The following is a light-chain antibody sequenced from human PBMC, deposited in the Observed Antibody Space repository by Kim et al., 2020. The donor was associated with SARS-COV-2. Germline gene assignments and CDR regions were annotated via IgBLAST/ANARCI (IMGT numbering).Light chain of an antibody. Sequence: SASGGDRVTSTCRASQGSSNYLAWYQQKPGKVPKLLIYAASALQSGVPARFSGSGAGTDFTLTISSLQPEDVATYYCQKDNSAPTFGGGTKVDIK. J-gene: IGKJ4*01. CDR1: QGSSNY. CDR2: AAS. CDR3: QKDNSAPT. V-gene: IGKV1-27*01.